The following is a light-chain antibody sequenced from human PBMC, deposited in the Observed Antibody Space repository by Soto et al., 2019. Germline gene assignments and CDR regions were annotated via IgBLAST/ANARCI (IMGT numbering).Light chain of an antibody. Sequence: QSVLTQPASVSGSPGQSINISCTGTSNDVGSYDRVSWYQLHPGKAPKLVIYEANKRPSGISNRFSVSKSGNTASLTISGLQAEDEAHYYCCSYARGRIWVFGGGTKLTVL. J-gene: IGLJ3*02. V-gene: IGLV2-23*01. CDR3: CSYARGRIWV. CDR1: SNDVGSYDR. CDR2: EAN.